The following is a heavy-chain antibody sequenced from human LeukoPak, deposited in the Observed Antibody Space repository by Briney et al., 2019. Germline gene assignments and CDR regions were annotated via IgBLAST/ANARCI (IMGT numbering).Heavy chain of an antibody. CDR1: GYTFTDYY. V-gene: IGHV1-2*02. Sequence: ASVKVSCKTSGYTFTDYYINWVRQAPGQGLEWMGWINPKTGGTKYALKFQARVTLTRDTSISSAYMELSGLRSDDTAVYYCASYFEILTGCYGGNAFDVWGQGTMVTVSS. J-gene: IGHJ3*01. CDR2: INPKTGGT. CDR3: ASYFEILTGCYGGNAFDV. D-gene: IGHD3-9*01.